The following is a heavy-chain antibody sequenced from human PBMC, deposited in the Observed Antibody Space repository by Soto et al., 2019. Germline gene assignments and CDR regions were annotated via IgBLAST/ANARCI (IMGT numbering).Heavy chain of an antibody. CDR2: VIQSGSAT. J-gene: IGHJ4*02. CDR3: VRDYYHVSGSSFDIPLDY. Sequence: GGSLRLSCAASGFTFNNYAMTWVRQAPGKGLEWVSTVIQSGSATFYADSVRGRFTISRDNSKNTLYLQLNSLRAEDTAVYHCVRDYYHVSGSSFDIPLDYWGQGTLVTVSS. V-gene: IGHV3-23*01. CDR1: GFTFNNYA. D-gene: IGHD3-10*01.